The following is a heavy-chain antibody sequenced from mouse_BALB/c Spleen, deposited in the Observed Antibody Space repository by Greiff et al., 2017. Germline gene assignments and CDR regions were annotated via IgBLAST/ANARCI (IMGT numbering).Heavy chain of an antibody. D-gene: IGHD1-1*01. Sequence: EVHLVESGGGLVQPGGSRKLSCAASGFTFSSFGMHWVRQAPEKGLEWVAYISSGSSTIYYADTVKGRFTISRDNPKNTLFLQMTSLRSEDTAMYYCAREVYYGHFDYWGQGTTLTVSS. J-gene: IGHJ2*01. CDR3: AREVYYGHFDY. CDR1: GFTFSSFG. CDR2: ISSGSSTI. V-gene: IGHV5-17*02.